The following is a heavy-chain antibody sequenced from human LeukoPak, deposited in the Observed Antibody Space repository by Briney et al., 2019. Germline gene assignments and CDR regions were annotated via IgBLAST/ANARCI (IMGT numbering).Heavy chain of an antibody. J-gene: IGHJ3*02. CDR2: IIPILGIA. Sequence: SVKVFCKASGGTFSSYAISWVRQAPGQGLEWMGRIIPILGIANYAQKFQGRVTIAADKSTSTAYMELSSLRSEDTAVYYCARVSDVLKKEYSSSWSGAFDIWGQGTMVTVSS. D-gene: IGHD6-6*01. CDR3: ARVSDVLKKEYSSSWSGAFDI. CDR1: GGTFSSYA. V-gene: IGHV1-69*04.